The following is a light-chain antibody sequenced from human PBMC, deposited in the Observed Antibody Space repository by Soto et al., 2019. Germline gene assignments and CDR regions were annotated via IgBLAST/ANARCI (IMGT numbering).Light chain of an antibody. CDR3: QQSYSTPIT. Sequence: DIQMTQSPSNLSASVGDRVTITCRASQTISSWLAWYQQKPGKAPKLLIYKASTLKSGVPSRFSGSGSGTEFTLTISSLQPEDFATYYCQQSYSTPITFGQGTRLEI. J-gene: IGKJ5*01. CDR2: KAS. V-gene: IGKV1-5*03. CDR1: QTISSW.